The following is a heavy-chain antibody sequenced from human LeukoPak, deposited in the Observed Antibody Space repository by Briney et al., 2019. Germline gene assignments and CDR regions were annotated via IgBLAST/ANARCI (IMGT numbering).Heavy chain of an antibody. Sequence: PGGSQRLSCAASGFTVSTYAMSRVRQAPGPGLEWVSAITGSGGSTYYADSAKGRFTISRDNSKNTLYLQMNSLRAEDTAVYYCAKDQGDYSSGWSIFDYWGQGSLVTVSS. CDR1: GFTVSTYA. CDR2: ITGSGGST. D-gene: IGHD6-19*01. V-gene: IGHV3-23*01. J-gene: IGHJ4*02. CDR3: AKDQGDYSSGWSIFDY.